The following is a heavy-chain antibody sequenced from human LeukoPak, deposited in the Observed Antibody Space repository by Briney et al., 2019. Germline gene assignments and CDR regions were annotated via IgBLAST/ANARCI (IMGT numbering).Heavy chain of an antibody. CDR3: AKDSSQTPYYFDY. V-gene: IGHV3-23*01. CDR1: GFTFSSYA. Sequence: GGSLRFSCAASGFTFSSYAMSWVRQAPGKGLEWVSALSGSGGSTYYADSVKGRFTISRDNSRTPLYLQMNSLRAEDTAVYYCAKDSSQTPYYFDYWGQGTLVTVSS. CDR2: LSGSGGST. J-gene: IGHJ4*02.